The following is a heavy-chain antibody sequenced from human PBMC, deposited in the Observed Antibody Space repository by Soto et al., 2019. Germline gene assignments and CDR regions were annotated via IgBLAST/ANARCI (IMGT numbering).Heavy chain of an antibody. CDR1: GGTFSNYA. D-gene: IGHD6-19*01. J-gene: IGHJ2*01. CDR2: ITPVFGTA. CDR3: AQTLGLAVAGHGRVDL. V-gene: IGHV1-69*05. Sequence: QVQLVQSGAEVKKPGSSVKVSCKASGGTFSNYAISWVRQAPGQGLERMGGITPVFGTANYAQKFQSRDTITSEESMSTAYMELSRLRYEDTAVYYCAQTLGLAVAGHGRVDLWGRGTLVTVS.